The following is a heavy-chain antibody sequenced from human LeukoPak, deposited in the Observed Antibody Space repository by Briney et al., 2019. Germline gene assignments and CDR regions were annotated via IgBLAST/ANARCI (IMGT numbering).Heavy chain of an antibody. CDR1: GFTFSSSA. V-gene: IGHV3-23*01. Sequence: GRSLRLSCAASGFTFSSSAMSWVRQAPGKGLEWVSAISDSGITTYYADSVKGRFTVSRDNSKNTLYLQMNSLRAEDTALYYCAKEGPPSSGWPFDYWGQGTLVTVSS. J-gene: IGHJ4*02. CDR3: AKEGPPSSGWPFDY. CDR2: ISDSGITT. D-gene: IGHD6-19*01.